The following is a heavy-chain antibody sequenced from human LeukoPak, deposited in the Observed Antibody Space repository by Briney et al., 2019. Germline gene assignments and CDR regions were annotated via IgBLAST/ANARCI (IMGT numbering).Heavy chain of an antibody. D-gene: IGHD3-10*01. Sequence: ASVKVSCKASGYTFTDYYVHWVRQAPGQGLEWMGWINPNSGGTNSAQNFQGRVTMTRDTSISTAYMEVSRLKSDDTAVYYCARGARNYFASGSPWGQETLATVSS. CDR3: ARGARNYFASGSP. J-gene: IGHJ5*02. CDR1: GYTFTDYY. CDR2: INPNSGGT. V-gene: IGHV1-2*02.